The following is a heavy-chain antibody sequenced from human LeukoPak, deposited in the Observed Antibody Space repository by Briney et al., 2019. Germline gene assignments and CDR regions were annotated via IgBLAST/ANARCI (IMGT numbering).Heavy chain of an antibody. CDR3: AKRVAYCSSTSCHYYYMDV. CDR1: GFTFSSYS. CDR2: ISSSSSYI. V-gene: IGHV3-21*04. Sequence: NPGGSLRLSCAASGFTFSSYSMNWVRQAPGKGLEWVSSISSSSSYIYYADSVKGRFTISRDNSKNTLYLQMNSLRAEDTAVYYCAKRVAYCSSTSCHYYYMDVWGKGTTVTVSS. D-gene: IGHD2-2*01. J-gene: IGHJ6*03.